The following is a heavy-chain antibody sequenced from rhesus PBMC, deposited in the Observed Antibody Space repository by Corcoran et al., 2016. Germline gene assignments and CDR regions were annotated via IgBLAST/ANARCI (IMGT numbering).Heavy chain of an antibody. V-gene: IGHV4S14*01. J-gene: IGHJ4*01. D-gene: IGHD3-9*01. CDR3: ARNNHYHTYFDY. Sequence: QVQLQESGPGLVKPSETLSLTCAVSGYSISSGYYWNWIRQPPGKGLEWIGGIYGTLCSNSLTPSLRSRVTLSVDTSKNQFSLKVSSVTAADTAVYYCARNNHYHTYFDYWGQGVLVTVSS. CDR1: GYSISSGYY. CDR2: IYGTLCSN.